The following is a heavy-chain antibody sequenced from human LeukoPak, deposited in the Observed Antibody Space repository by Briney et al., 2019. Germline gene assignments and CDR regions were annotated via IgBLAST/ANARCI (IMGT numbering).Heavy chain of an antibody. J-gene: IGHJ4*02. D-gene: IGHD1-26*01. V-gene: IGHV4-39*01. CDR3: AGGATPDY. Sequence: PSETLSLTCSVSGGSISYYWVWIRQPPGKGLEWIGSIYYTGSTYYNPSLKSRVTISVDTSKNQFSLKLSSVTAADTAVYYCAGGATPDYWGQGTLVTVSS. CDR1: GGSISYY. CDR2: IYYTGST.